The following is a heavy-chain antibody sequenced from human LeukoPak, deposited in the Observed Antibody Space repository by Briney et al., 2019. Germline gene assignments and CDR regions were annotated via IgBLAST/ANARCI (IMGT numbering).Heavy chain of an antibody. CDR1: GGSISSYY. D-gene: IGHD5-24*01. CDR2: IYYSGST. V-gene: IGHV4-59*01. J-gene: IGHJ5*02. CDR3: ARSGYNFWFDP. Sequence: SETLSLTCTLSGGSISSYYWSWIRQPPGKGLEWIGYIYYSGSTNYNPSLKSRVTISVDTSKNQFSLKLSSVTAADTAVYYCARSGYNFWFDPWGQGTLVTVSS.